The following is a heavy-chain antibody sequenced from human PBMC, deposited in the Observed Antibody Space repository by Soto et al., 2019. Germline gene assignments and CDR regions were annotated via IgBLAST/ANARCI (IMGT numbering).Heavy chain of an antibody. CDR3: ARSLFGVEAKDY. CDR2: IWYDGSNK. J-gene: IGHJ4*02. CDR1: GFTFREYG. Sequence: QVQLVESGGGVVQPGRSLKLSCATSGFTFREYGMHWVRQAPGKGLEWVAVIWYDGSNKYYADSVKGRFTISRDNSKNTLFLEMNSLRIEDSAVYYCARSLFGVEAKDYWGQGIRVIVSS. V-gene: IGHV3-33*01. D-gene: IGHD3-3*01.